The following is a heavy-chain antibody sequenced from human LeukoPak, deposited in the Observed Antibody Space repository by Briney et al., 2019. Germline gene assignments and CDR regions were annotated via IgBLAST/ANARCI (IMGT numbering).Heavy chain of an antibody. CDR2: INNDGSSA. CDR1: GYTFNNYW. V-gene: IGHV3-74*01. Sequence: GGSLRLSCAASGYTFNNYWIHWVRQVPGKGLVWVSRINNDGSSASYVDSVKGRFTISRDNAKNTLFLQMNSLRAEDTAVYYCARRGTGHGMDVWGQGTTVIVSS. J-gene: IGHJ6*02. CDR3: ARRGTGHGMDV. D-gene: IGHD1-1*01.